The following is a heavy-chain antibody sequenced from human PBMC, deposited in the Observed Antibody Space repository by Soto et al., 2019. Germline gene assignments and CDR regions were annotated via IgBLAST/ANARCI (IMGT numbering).Heavy chain of an antibody. V-gene: IGHV3-23*01. CDR1: GITFTSHG. Sequence: GGSLRLSCAASGITFTSHGMNWVRQAPGKGLEWVSGISGSGGSTYYADSVKGRFTVSRDNSKNTLFLQVNSLRVDDTAVYYWVVSSAEAAGIFDNWGQGTLVTVSS. CDR3: VVSSAEAAGIFDN. J-gene: IGHJ4*02. CDR2: ISGSGGST. D-gene: IGHD6-13*01.